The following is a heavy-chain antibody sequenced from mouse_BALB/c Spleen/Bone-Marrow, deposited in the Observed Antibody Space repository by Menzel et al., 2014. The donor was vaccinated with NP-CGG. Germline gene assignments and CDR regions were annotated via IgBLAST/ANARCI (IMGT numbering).Heavy chain of an antibody. V-gene: IGHV1-18*01. Sequence: EVQLQQSGVEGVKPGASVKISCKASGYTFIDYKMDWVKQSHGKSLEWIGDINPNYENPSHNQKFKGKATLTVDKSSNTAYMELRSLTSEDTAVYYCARSSRYLACFAYWGQGTLVTVSA. CDR2: INPNYENP. J-gene: IGHJ3*01. CDR3: ARSSRYLACFAY. D-gene: IGHD1-1*01. CDR1: GYTFIDYK.